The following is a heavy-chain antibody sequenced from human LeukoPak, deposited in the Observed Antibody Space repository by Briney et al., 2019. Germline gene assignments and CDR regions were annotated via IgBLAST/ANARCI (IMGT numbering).Heavy chain of an antibody. J-gene: IGHJ4*02. V-gene: IGHV4-39*01. D-gene: IGHD3-16*01. Sequence: SETLSLTCTVSGGSISSSSYYWGWVRQPPGKGLEWIGSIYYSGITYYNPSLESRVTISVDTSKNQFSLKLSSVTAADTAVYYCARQAGTFGDTFDYWGQGTLLTVSS. CDR3: ARQAGTFGDTFDY. CDR1: GGSISSSSYY. CDR2: IYYSGIT.